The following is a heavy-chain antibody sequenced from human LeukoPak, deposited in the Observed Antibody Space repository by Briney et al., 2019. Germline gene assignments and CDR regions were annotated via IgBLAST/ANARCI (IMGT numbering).Heavy chain of an antibody. J-gene: IGHJ4*02. D-gene: IGHD3-9*01. V-gene: IGHV4-34*01. Sequence: PGGSLRLSCAASGFTFNDYYMSWIRQPPGKGLEWIGEINHSGSTNYNPSLKSRVTISVDTSKNQFSLKLSSVTAADTAVYYCARLRAPSRYFDWLLATTFGYYFDYWGQGTLVTVSS. CDR1: GFTFNDYY. CDR3: ARLRAPSRYFDWLLATTFGYYFDY. CDR2: INHSGST.